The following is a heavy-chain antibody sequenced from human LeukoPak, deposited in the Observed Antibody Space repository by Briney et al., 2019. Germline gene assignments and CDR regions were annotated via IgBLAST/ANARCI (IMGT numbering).Heavy chain of an antibody. D-gene: IGHD2-15*01. J-gene: IGHJ5*02. CDR2: TYYRSKWYN. CDR1: GDSVSSNSAA. CDR3: AREPTNIVVVVAATLGSWFDP. Sequence: KHSQTLSLTCAISGDSVSSNSAAWNWIRQSPSRGLEWLGRTYYRSKWYNDYAVSVKSRIIINPDTSKNQFSLQLNSVTPEDTAVYYCAREPTNIVVVVAATLGSWFDPWGQGTLVTVSS. V-gene: IGHV6-1*01.